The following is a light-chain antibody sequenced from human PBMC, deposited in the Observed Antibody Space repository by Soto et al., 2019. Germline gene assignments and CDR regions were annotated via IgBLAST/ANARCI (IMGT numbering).Light chain of an antibody. V-gene: IGKV3-11*01. J-gene: IGKJ2*01. CDR1: QSVGTY. CDR2: DAS. CDR3: QQRYNWPNT. Sequence: EIVLTQSPATLSLSPGERATLSCRASQSVGTYLAWYQHNPGQAPMLLIYDASNRATDIPVRFSGSGSGTDFTLTISSPEPEDFAVYYCQQRYNWPNTFGQGTKLEIK.